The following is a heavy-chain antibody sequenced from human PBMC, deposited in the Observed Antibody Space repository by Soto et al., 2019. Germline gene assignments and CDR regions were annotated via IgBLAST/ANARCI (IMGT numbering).Heavy chain of an antibody. CDR3: AKDITFGGVIAEYGMDV. CDR2: FSGSGDST. CDR1: GFTFSSYA. V-gene: IGHV3-23*01. Sequence: EVQLLESGGGLVQPGGSLRLSCAASGFTFSSYAMSWVRQAPGKGLEWVSGFSGSGDSTYNADSVKGRFTISRDNSKNTLYLQMNSLRAEDTAVYYCAKDITFGGVIAEYGMDVWGQGTTVIVSS. D-gene: IGHD3-16*02. J-gene: IGHJ6*02.